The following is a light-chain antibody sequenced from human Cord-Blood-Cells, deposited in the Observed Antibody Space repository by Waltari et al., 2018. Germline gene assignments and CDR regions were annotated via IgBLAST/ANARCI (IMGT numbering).Light chain of an antibody. CDR1: QSISSW. J-gene: IGKJ2*01. CDR3: QQYNSYSYT. V-gene: IGKV1-5*03. Sequence: DIQMTQSPSTLSASVGDRVTITCRGSQSISSWVAWYQQKPGKAPKLLIYKASSLESGVPSRFSGSGSGTEFTLTISRLQPDDFAAYYCQQYNSYSYTFGQGTKLEIK. CDR2: KAS.